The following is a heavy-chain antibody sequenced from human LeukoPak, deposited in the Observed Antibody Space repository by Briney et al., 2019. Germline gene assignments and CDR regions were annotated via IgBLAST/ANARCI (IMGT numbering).Heavy chain of an antibody. J-gene: IGHJ4*02. CDR1: GFSLSTRGVG. Sequence: SGPTLVNPTQTLTLTCTFSGFSLSTRGVGVGWIRQPPGKALEWLALIYWNDDKRYNPALKSRLTITKDTSKNQVVLTMTNMDPVDTATYYCVMEPQYWVQGTLVTVSS. CDR2: IYWNDDK. D-gene: IGHD1-26*01. V-gene: IGHV2-5*04. CDR3: VMEPQY.